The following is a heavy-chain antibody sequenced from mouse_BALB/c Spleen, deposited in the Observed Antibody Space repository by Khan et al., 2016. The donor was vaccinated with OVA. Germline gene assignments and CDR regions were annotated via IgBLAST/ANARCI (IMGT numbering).Heavy chain of an antibody. Sequence: QVQLQQSGAELARPGASVKMSCKASGYTFTSYTIHWIKKRPGQGLEWIGYINPSHGYTNYNQKFKDKATLTTDKSSTTAYLQLSSLTSDDSAVDNCVRDGAYHRNDGWFAYWSQGTLVTVSA. CDR2: INPSHGYT. J-gene: IGHJ3*01. D-gene: IGHD2-14*01. V-gene: IGHV1-4*01. CDR1: GYTFTSYT. CDR3: VRDGAYHRNDGWFAY.